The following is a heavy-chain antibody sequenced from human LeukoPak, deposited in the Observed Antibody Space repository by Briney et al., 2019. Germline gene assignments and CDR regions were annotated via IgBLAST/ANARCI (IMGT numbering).Heavy chain of an antibody. V-gene: IGHV4-34*01. CDR3: ARGGRYCSSTSCYYWFDP. D-gene: IGHD2-2*01. Sequence: SETLSLTCAVYGGSFSGYYWSLIRQPPGKGLEWIGEINHSGSTNYNPSLKSRVTISVDTSKNQFSLKLSSVTAADTAVYYCARGGRYCSSTSCYYWFDPWGQGTLVTVSS. J-gene: IGHJ5*02. CDR2: INHSGST. CDR1: GGSFSGYY.